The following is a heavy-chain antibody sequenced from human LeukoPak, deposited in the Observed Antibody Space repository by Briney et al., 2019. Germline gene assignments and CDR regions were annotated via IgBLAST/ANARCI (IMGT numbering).Heavy chain of an antibody. CDR1: GGSISSSSYY. Sequence: SETLSLTCTVSGGSISSSSYYWTWIRQPAGKGLEWVGRIYHTGTSHYNPSLKNRVTMSLDRPKNQFSLRLNSMTAADTAVYYCARESAIDWYFDSWGQGTLVTVSS. CDR3: ARESAIDWYFDS. V-gene: IGHV4-61*02. D-gene: IGHD5/OR15-5a*01. J-gene: IGHJ4*02. CDR2: IYHTGTS.